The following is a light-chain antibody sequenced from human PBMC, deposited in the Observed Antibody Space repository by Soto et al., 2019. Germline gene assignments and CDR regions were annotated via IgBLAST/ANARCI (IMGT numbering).Light chain of an antibody. J-gene: IGKJ2*01. Sequence: EIVMTQSPATLSVSPGERVTLSCRASQSVSNNLAWYQQKPGQAPRLLMYGASTRATGIPVRCSGSGSGTEFTLTISGLQSEDFAVYYCQQYNNWPPYTFGQGTKLEIK. CDR2: GAS. CDR3: QQYNNWPPYT. V-gene: IGKV3-15*01. CDR1: QSVSNN.